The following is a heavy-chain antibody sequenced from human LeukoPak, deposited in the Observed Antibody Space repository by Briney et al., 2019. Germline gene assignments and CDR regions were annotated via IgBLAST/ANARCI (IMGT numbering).Heavy chain of an antibody. CDR3: ARDPGYDSSGYWGY. V-gene: IGHV3-30*04. Sequence: GRSLRLSCAASGFTFSRYAMHWVRQAPGKGLEWVAVISRDGENQNYADSVKGRLTISRDNSKNTLFLQMNSLRADDTAVYYRARDPGYDSSGYWGYWGQGTLVTVSS. CDR2: ISRDGENQ. CDR1: GFTFSRYA. D-gene: IGHD3-22*01. J-gene: IGHJ4*02.